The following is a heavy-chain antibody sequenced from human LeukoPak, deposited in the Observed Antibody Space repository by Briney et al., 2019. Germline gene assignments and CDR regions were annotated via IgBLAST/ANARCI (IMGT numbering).Heavy chain of an antibody. CDR3: ARLDWNAAPS. CDR2: INQDGSEK. V-gene: IGHV3-7*01. J-gene: IGHJ5*01. Sequence: GGSLRLSCAASGFTFTTNWMTWVRQAPGKGLEWVATINQDGSEKYYVDSVKGRFTISRDNAKNSLFLQMSSLRAEDTAAYYCARLDWNAAPSWGQGTLVTVSS. CDR1: GFTFTTNW. D-gene: IGHD1-1*01.